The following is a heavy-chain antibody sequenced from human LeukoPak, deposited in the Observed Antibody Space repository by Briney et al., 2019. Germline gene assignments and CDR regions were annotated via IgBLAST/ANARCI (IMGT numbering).Heavy chain of an antibody. D-gene: IGHD3-3*01. V-gene: IGHV3-66*01. CDR3: ARGYYGGAPDY. CDR2: MHSGGRT. CDR1: GFXVSNNY. Sequence: GGSLRLSSAASGFXVSNNYINWVRQAPGKGLEWVSVMHSGGRTYYADSVKGRFTISRDNSKNTLFLQMNSLRAEDTAVYYCARGYYGGAPDYWGQGTVVTVSS. J-gene: IGHJ4*02.